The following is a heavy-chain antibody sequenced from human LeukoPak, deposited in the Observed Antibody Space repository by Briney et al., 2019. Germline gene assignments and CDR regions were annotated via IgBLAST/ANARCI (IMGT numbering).Heavy chain of an antibody. CDR1: GYTFTGYY. CDR3: ARVGGNYYDSSGYTLGAFDI. Sequence: ASVTVSFTASGYTFTGYYMHWVRQAPGQGLEWMGWINPNSGGTNYAQKFQGRVTMTRDTSISTAYMELSRLRSDDTAVYYCARVGGNYYDSSGYTLGAFDIWGQGTMVTVSS. V-gene: IGHV1-2*02. CDR2: INPNSGGT. D-gene: IGHD3-22*01. J-gene: IGHJ3*02.